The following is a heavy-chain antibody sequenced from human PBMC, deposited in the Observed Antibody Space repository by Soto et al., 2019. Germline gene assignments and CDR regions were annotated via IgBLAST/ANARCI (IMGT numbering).Heavy chain of an antibody. CDR2: ISYDGSNK. J-gene: IGHJ6*02. D-gene: IGHD6-13*01. CDR3: AKEAGTIGYYGMDV. Sequence: GGSLRLSCAASGFTFSSYGMHWVRQAPGKGLEWVAVISYDGSNKYYADSVKGRFTISRDNSKNTLYLQMNSLRAEDTAVYYCAKEAGTIGYYGMDVWGQGTTVTVSS. CDR1: GFTFSSYG. V-gene: IGHV3-30*18.